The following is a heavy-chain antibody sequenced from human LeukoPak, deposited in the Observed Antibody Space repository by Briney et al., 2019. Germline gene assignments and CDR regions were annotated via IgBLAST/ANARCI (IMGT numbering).Heavy chain of an antibody. D-gene: IGHD5-12*01. J-gene: IGHJ4*02. CDR2: ISSSSSYI. CDR3: AREGDSGYETDY. CDR1: GFTFSSYS. Sequence: GGSLRLSCAASGFTFSSYSMNWVRQAPGKGLEWVSSISSSSSYIYYADSVKGRFTISRDNAKNSLYLQMNSLRAEDTAVYYCAREGDSGYETDYWGQGTLVTVSS. V-gene: IGHV3-21*01.